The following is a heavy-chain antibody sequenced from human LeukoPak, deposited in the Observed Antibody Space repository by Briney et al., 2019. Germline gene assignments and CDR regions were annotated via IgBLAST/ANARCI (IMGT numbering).Heavy chain of an antibody. CDR1: GFTFTSSV. CDR2: IVVGSGNT. Sequence: SVKVSCKASGFTFTSSVVQWVRQARGQRLEWIGWIVVGSGNTNYAQKFQERVNITRDMSTSTAYMELSSLRFEDTAVYYCAADRAGSYLRFVYWGQGTPVTVSS. D-gene: IGHD3-10*01. J-gene: IGHJ4*02. V-gene: IGHV1-58*01. CDR3: AADRAGSYLRFVY.